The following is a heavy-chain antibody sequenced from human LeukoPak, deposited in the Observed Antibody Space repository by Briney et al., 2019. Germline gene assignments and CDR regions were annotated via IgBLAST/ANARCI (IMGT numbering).Heavy chain of an antibody. D-gene: IGHD2-21*02. Sequence: GGSLRLSCAASGFTFSNYDMHWVRQATGKGLEWVSAIGTVGDPYYPGSVRGRFTISRENAKSSFYLQMNNLRAGDTAVYYCARGIFYRGDGPTPISPAIDFWGQGTLVTVSS. V-gene: IGHV3-13*05. CDR2: IGTVGDP. CDR3: ARGIFYRGDGPTPISPAIDF. CDR1: GFTFSNYD. J-gene: IGHJ4*02.